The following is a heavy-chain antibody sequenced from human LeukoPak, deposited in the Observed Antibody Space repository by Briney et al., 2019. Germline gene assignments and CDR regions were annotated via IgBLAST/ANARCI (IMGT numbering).Heavy chain of an antibody. D-gene: IGHD3-22*01. CDR2: IYYSGST. CDR3: ARDHSSGYHNDAFDI. V-gene: IGHV4-39*07. Sequence: SETLSLTCTVSGGSISSSSYYWGWIRQPPGKGLEWIGSIYYSGSTYYNPSLKSRVTMSVDTSKNQFSLKLSSVTAADTAVYYCARDHSSGYHNDAFDIWGQGTMVTVSS. CDR1: GGSISSSSYY. J-gene: IGHJ3*02.